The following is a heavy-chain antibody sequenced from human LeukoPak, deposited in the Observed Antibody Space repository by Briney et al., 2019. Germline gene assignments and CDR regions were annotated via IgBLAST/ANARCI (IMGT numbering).Heavy chain of an antibody. V-gene: IGHV4-34*01. CDR1: GGSFSGYY. D-gene: IGHD3-10*01. CDR3: ARVLESMVRGVIISYYYYGMDV. CDR2: INHSGST. J-gene: IGHJ6*02. Sequence: SETLSLTCAVYGGSFSGYYWSWIRQPPGKGLEWIGEINHSGSTNYNPSLKSRVTISVDTSKNQFSLKLSSVTAADTAVYYCARVLESMVRGVIISYYYYGMDVWGQGTTVTVSS.